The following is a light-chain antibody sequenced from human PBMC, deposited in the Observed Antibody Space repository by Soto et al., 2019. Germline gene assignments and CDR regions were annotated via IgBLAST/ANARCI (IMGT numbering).Light chain of an antibody. CDR3: QHFYTYSPWT. Sequence: DIQLTQSPSFLSASVGDRVTITCRASQGTSSYLAWFQQKPGRAPKLLIYGASTLESGVPSRFSGSGSGTEFTLSISGLQPDDFATYYCQHFYTYSPWTFGQGTKVDIK. J-gene: IGKJ1*01. CDR2: GAS. V-gene: IGKV1-9*01. CDR1: QGTSSY.